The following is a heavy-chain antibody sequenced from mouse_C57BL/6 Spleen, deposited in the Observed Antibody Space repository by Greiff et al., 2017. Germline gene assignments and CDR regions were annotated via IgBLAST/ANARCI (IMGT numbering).Heavy chain of an antibody. J-gene: IGHJ2*01. CDR1: GYTFTDYE. D-gene: IGHD1-1*01. CDR2: IDPETGGT. CDR3: ANYYGSSSLFDY. Sequence: QVQLQQSGAELVRPGASVTLSCKASGYTFTDYEMHWVKQTPVHGLEWIGAIDPETGGTAYNEKFKGKATLTADKSSSTAYMELRSLTSEDSAVYFCANYYGSSSLFDYWGQGTTLTVSS. V-gene: IGHV1-15*01.